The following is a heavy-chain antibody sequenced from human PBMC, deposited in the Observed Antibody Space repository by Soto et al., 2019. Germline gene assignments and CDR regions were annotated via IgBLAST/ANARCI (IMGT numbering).Heavy chain of an antibody. V-gene: IGHV4-4*02. CDR1: GGSISSSNW. CDR3: GRGGGDIVLVPAAMKVIDYYYYGMDV. Sequence: SETLSLTCAVSGGSISSSNWWSWVRQPPGKGLEWIGEIYHSGSTNYNPSLKSRVTISVDKSKNQFSLKLSSVTAADTAVYYSGRGGGDIVLVPAAMKVIDYYYYGMDVWGQGTTVT. D-gene: IGHD2-2*01. CDR2: IYHSGST. J-gene: IGHJ6*02.